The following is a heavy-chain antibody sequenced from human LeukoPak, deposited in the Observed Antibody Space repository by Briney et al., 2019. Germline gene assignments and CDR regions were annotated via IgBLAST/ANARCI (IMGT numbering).Heavy chain of an antibody. CDR1: GYTFLNHY. J-gene: IGHJ5*02. D-gene: IGHD4-17*01. CDR2: IRPTDGTT. CDR3: TRTVNSWFDP. Sequence: ASVKVSCKPSGYTFLNHYIHLVRQAPGQGLEWMGVIRPTDGTTSYAQNFQGRLSMTSDTSTSTAYMELSSLRSEDTAIYYCTRTVNSWFDPWGQGTPVSVS. V-gene: IGHV1-46*01.